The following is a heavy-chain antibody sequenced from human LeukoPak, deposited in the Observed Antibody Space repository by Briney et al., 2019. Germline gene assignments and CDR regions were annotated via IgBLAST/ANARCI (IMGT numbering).Heavy chain of an antibody. J-gene: IGHJ4*02. Sequence: GGSLRLSCAASGFTVSTNYMSWVRQPAGKGLEWVSVLYSGGATFYADSVKGRFTISRDTSKNTLYLQMNDLRADDTAVYYCTKLKGWYGEGFFDYWGQGTLVTVSS. CDR3: TKLKGWYGEGFFDY. CDR2: LYSGGAT. D-gene: IGHD6-19*01. CDR1: GFTVSTNY. V-gene: IGHV3-53*01.